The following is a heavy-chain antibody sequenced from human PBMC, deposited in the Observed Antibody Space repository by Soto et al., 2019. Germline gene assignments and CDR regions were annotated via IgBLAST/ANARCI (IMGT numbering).Heavy chain of an antibody. D-gene: IGHD3-10*01. V-gene: IGHV2-5*02. CDR1: GFSLSTNRVG. CDR3: AVRARGADLNWFDP. J-gene: IGHJ5*02. Sequence: QITLKESGPTLVKPTQTLTLTCTFSGFSLSTNRVGVGWIRQPPGKALEWLALIYWDDDKRYSPSLKSRLTITKATSKNQVVLTPTNRDPVDTARYYCAVRARGADLNWFDPWGQGTLVTVSS. CDR2: IYWDDDK.